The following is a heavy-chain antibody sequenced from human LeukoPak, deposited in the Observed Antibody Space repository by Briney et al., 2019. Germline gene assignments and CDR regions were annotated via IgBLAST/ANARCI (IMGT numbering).Heavy chain of an antibody. Sequence: GGSLRLSCAASGFTFSSYSMNWVRQAPGKGLEWVSSISGSSSYIYYADSVKGRFTISRDNAKNSLYLQMNSLRAEDTAVYYCARGGPDYYYYGMDVWGKGTTVTVSS. CDR2: ISGSSSYI. J-gene: IGHJ6*04. CDR1: GFTFSSYS. V-gene: IGHV3-21*01. CDR3: ARGGPDYYYYGMDV.